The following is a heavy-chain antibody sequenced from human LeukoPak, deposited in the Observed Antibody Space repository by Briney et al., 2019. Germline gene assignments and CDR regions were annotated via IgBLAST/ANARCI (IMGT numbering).Heavy chain of an antibody. CDR2: ISSSRSTI. V-gene: IGHV3-48*02. Sequence: GGSLRLSCAASGFTFSSYSMNWVRQAPGKGLEWVSYISSSRSTIYYADSVKGRFTISRDNAKNSLYLQMNSLRDEDTAVYYCARELFVAAAGTEGGEFDYWGQGNLVTVSS. J-gene: IGHJ4*02. D-gene: IGHD6-13*01. CDR3: ARELFVAAAGTEGGEFDY. CDR1: GFTFSSYS.